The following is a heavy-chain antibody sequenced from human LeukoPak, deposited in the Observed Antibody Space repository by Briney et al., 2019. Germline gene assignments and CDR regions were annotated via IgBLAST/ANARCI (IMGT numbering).Heavy chain of an antibody. D-gene: IGHD6-13*01. CDR1: GYSFTSYW. J-gene: IGHJ4*02. V-gene: IGHV5-51*01. Sequence: GESLKISCKGSGYSFTSYWIGWVRQMPGKGLDWMGMIYPGDSDTRYSPSFQGQVTISADKSISTAYLQWSSLKASDTAMYYCARLRYRSSWFHFDFWGQGTLLTVSS. CDR3: ARLRYRSSWFHFDF. CDR2: IYPGDSDT.